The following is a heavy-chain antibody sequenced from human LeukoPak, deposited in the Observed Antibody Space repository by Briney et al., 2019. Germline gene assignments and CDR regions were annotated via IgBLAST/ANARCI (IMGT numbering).Heavy chain of an antibody. Sequence: GGSLRLSCAASGFTFSSYWMSWVRQAPGKGLEWVANIKQDGSEKYYVDSVKGRFTISRDNAKNSLYLQMNSLRAEDTAVYYCARAHGGGAYYYYMDVWGKGTTVTVSS. CDR3: ARAHGGGAYYYYMDV. J-gene: IGHJ6*03. CDR2: IKQDGSEK. CDR1: GFTFSSYW. D-gene: IGHD1-26*01. V-gene: IGHV3-7*01.